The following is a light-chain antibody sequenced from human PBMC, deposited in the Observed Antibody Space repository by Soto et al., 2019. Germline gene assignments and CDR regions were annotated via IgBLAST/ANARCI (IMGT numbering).Light chain of an antibody. CDR3: IQATPPPF. CDR1: QSLVHNDGNTY. Sequence: EIVMTQTPLSSPVTLGQPASISCRSSQSLVHNDGNTYLSWLHQRPGQPPRLLIYMISNRFSGVPDRFSVVGAGRIFTPKTRRVDVVDGVVLSVIQATPPPFFGQAN. V-gene: IGKV2-24*01. CDR2: MIS. J-gene: IGKJ2*01.